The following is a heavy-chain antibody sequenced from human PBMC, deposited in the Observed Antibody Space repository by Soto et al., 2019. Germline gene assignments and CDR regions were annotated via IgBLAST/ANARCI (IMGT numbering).Heavy chain of an antibody. D-gene: IGHD6-13*01. CDR3: ARDIAAAGRVGP. Sequence: ASVKVSCKSSGYTFTSYGISWVRQATGQGLEWMGWMNPNSGNTGYAQKFQGRVTMTRNTSISTAYMELSSLRSEVTAVYYCARDIAAAGRVGPWGQGTLVTVSS. J-gene: IGHJ5*02. CDR1: GYTFTSYG. V-gene: IGHV1-8*02. CDR2: MNPNSGNT.